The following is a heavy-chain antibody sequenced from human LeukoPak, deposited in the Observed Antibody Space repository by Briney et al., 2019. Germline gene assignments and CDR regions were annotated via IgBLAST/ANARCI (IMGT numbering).Heavy chain of an antibody. Sequence: GGSLRLSCAASGFTFSSYAMTWVRQAPGKGLEWVSSISATGDFTHYADSVKGRFTISRDNSKNTVYLQMNSLRAEDTAVYYCAKVSYGDIDHWGQGTLVPVSS. CDR3: AKVSYGDIDH. CDR1: GFTFSSYA. D-gene: IGHD4-17*01. CDR2: ISATGDFT. J-gene: IGHJ4*02. V-gene: IGHV3-23*01.